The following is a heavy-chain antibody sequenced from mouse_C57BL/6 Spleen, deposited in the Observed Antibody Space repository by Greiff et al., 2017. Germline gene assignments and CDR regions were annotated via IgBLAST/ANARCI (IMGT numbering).Heavy chain of an antibody. V-gene: IGHV1-4*01. CDR2: INPSSGYT. D-gene: IGHD1-1*01. CDR3: AREAITTVVAPFDY. Sequence: VQLQQSGAELARPGASVKMSCKASGYTFTSYTMHWVKQRPGQGLEWIGYINPSSGYTKYNQKFKDKSTLTADKSSSTAYMQLSSLTSEDSAVYYCAREAITTVVAPFDYWGQGTTLTVSS. J-gene: IGHJ2*01. CDR1: GYTFTSYT.